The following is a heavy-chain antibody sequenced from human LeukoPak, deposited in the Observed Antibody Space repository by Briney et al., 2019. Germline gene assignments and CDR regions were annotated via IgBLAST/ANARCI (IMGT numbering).Heavy chain of an antibody. CDR2: ISGSGGST. Sequence: PGGSLRLSCAASGFTFSSYGMSWVRQAPGKGLEWVSAISGSGGSTYYADSVKGRFTISRDNAKNSLYLQMNSLRAEDTAAYYCARDPLSSSSFDLWGQGTLVTVSS. D-gene: IGHD6-13*01. J-gene: IGHJ4*02. CDR3: ARDPLSSSSFDL. V-gene: IGHV3-23*01. CDR1: GFTFSSYG.